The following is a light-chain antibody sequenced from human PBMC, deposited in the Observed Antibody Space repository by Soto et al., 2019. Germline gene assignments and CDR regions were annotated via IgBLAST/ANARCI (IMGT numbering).Light chain of an antibody. V-gene: IGLV3-21*04. CDR3: QVWDSSSDSYV. Sequence: SYELTQPPSVSVAPGKTARITCGGNNIGSKSVPWYQQKPGQAPVLVIYYDSDRPSGIPERFSGSNSGNTATLTISRVEAGDEADYYCQVWDSSSDSYVFGTGTKLTVL. CDR1: NIGSKS. CDR2: YDS. J-gene: IGLJ1*01.